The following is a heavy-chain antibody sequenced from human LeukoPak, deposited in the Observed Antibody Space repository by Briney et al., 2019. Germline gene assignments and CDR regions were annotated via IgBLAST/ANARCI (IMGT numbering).Heavy chain of an antibody. CDR2: IKQDGSEK. CDR3: ARDSPGSGWEIDY. D-gene: IGHD6-19*01. Sequence: GGSLRLSCAASGFTFSSYWMSWVRQAPGKGLEWVANIKQDGSEKYYVDSVKGRFTISRDNAKNSLYLQMNSLRAEDTAVYYCARDSPGSGWEIDYWGQGTLVTVSS. CDR1: GFTFSSYW. V-gene: IGHV3-7*01. J-gene: IGHJ4*02.